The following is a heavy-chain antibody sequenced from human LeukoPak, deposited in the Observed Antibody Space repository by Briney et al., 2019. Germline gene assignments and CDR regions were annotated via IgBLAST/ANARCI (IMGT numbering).Heavy chain of an antibody. V-gene: IGHV3-30*18. CDR1: GFTFSSYG. D-gene: IGHD3-10*01. J-gene: IGHJ4*02. CDR3: AKDRSGGSGSYSAFDY. Sequence: GRSLRLSCAASGFTFSSYGMHWVRQAPGKGLEWVAVISYDGSNKYYADSVKGRFTISRDNSKNTLYLQMNSLRAEDTAVYYCAKDRSGGSGSYSAFDYWGQGTLVTVSS. CDR2: ISYDGSNK.